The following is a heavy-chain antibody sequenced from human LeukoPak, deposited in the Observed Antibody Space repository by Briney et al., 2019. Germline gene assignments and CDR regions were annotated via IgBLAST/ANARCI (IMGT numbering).Heavy chain of an antibody. D-gene: IGHD2-2*01. CDR2: IRYDGSNK. CDR1: GFTFSSYG. CDR3: ARDQWGYCSSTSCYGSAFDI. J-gene: IGHJ3*02. Sequence: GGSLRLSCAASGFTFSSYGMHWVRQAPGKGLEWVAFIRYDGSNKYYADSVKGRFTISRDNSKNTLYLQMNSLRAEDAAVYYCARDQWGYCSSTSCYGSAFDIWGQGTMVTVSS. V-gene: IGHV3-30*02.